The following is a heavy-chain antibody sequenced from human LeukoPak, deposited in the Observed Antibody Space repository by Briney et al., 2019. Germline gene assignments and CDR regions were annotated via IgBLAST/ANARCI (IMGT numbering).Heavy chain of an antibody. CDR2: IYYSGST. Sequence: SETLSLTCAVSGSISSSDYFWAWIRQPPWQGLEWIGSIYYSGSTSTWTTSYSPSLKNRVTISPDTSNNQFSLKLTSVTAADTAVYYCVRENRPSVVAYWGQGALVTVSS. CDR1: GSISSSDYF. V-gene: IGHV4-39*07. D-gene: IGHD1-14*01. J-gene: IGHJ4*02. CDR3: VRENRPSVVAY.